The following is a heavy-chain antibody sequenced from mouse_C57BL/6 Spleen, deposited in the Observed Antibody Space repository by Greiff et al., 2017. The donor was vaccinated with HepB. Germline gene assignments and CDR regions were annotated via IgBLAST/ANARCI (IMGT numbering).Heavy chain of an antibody. D-gene: IGHD1-1*01. CDR3: AREDYGRDY. CDR2: ISDGGSYT. V-gene: IGHV5-4*01. CDR1: GFTFSSYA. J-gene: IGHJ2*01. Sequence: EVNLVESGGGLVKPGGSLKLSCAASGFTFSSYAMSWVRQTPEKRLEWVATISDGGSYTYYPDNVKGRFTISRDNAKNNLYLQMSHLKSEDTAMYYCAREDYGRDYWGQGTTLTVSS.